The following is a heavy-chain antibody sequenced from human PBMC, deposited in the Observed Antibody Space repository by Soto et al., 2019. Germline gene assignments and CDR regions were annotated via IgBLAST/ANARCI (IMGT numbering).Heavy chain of an antibody. CDR1: GFVFSSYA. CDR3: ARDGDCGSDCKALEY. D-gene: IGHD2-21*02. J-gene: IGHJ4*02. CDR2: ISYDGINK. Sequence: XGSLRLSCSASGFVFSSYAIHWVRQAPGKGLEWVAVISYDGINKYYADSVKGRFTISRDNSKNRLYLQMNSLRTEDTAVYYCARDGDCGSDCKALEYWGQGTLVTVSS. V-gene: IGHV3-30*01.